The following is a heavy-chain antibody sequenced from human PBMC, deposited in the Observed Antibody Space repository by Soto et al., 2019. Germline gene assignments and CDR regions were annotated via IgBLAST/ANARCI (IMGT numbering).Heavy chain of an antibody. D-gene: IGHD6-13*01. CDR2: ISGSGGST. V-gene: IGHV3-23*01. CDR1: GFTFSGYA. J-gene: IGHJ4*02. CDR3: AKATIAAAGLLYFDY. Sequence: EVQLLESGGGLVQPGGSLRLSCAASGFTFSGYAMSWVRQAPGKGLEWVSAISGSGGSTYYADSVKGRFTISRDNSKNTLYLQMNSLRAEDTAVYYCAKATIAAAGLLYFDYWGQGTLVTVFS.